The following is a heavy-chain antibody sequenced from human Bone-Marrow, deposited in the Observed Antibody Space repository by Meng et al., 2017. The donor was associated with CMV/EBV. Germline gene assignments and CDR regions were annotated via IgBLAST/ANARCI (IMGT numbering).Heavy chain of an antibody. V-gene: IGHV1-2*02. CDR3: ARGRNYYDSSGYHPFDY. CDR2: INPNSGGT. D-gene: IGHD3-22*01. Sequence: QGEVCHLGGEVKNAGASVKFSCKASVYTFSGYYIHWVRQAPGQGLEWMGWINPNSGGTNYAQNFRGRVTMTRDTSISTPYMELSRLRSDDTAVYYCARGRNYYDSSGYHPFDYWGQGTLVTVSS. J-gene: IGHJ4*02. CDR1: VYTFSGYY.